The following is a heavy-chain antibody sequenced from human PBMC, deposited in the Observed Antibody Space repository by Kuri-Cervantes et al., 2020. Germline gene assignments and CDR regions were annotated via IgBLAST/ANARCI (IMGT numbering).Heavy chain of an antibody. Sequence: SETLSLTCTVSGGSISSSSYYWGWIRQPPGKGLEWIGSIYYSGSTYYNPSLKSRVTISVNTSKNQFSLKLSSVTAADTAVYYCARLVPSGDCSGGSCSNYYYYGMDVWGQGTLVTVSS. J-gene: IGHJ6*02. CDR3: ARLVPSGDCSGGSCSNYYYYGMDV. CDR2: IYYSGST. V-gene: IGHV4-39*07. CDR1: GGSISSSSYY. D-gene: IGHD2-15*01.